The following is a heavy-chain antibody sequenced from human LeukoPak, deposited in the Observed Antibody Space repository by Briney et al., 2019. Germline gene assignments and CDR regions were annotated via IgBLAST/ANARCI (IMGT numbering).Heavy chain of an antibody. Sequence: GGSLRLSCAASGFTFSSYGMHWVRQAPGKVLEWVAVIWYDGSNKYYADSVKGRFTISRDNSKNTLYLQMNSLRAEDTAVYYCVRGITMIDYWGQGTLVTVSS. CDR3: VRGITMIDY. D-gene: IGHD3-22*01. V-gene: IGHV3-33*01. J-gene: IGHJ4*02. CDR2: IWYDGSNK. CDR1: GFTFSSYG.